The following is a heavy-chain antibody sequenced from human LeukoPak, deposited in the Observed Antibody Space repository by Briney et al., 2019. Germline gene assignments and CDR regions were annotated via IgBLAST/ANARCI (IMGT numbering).Heavy chain of an antibody. Sequence: PGGSLRLSCAASGFTVSNSYMSWVRQAPGKGLEWVSVIYSGGTTYYADSVKGRFTISRDNSKNTLYLQMNSLRAEDTAVYYCAKVPRDGYNYYFDYWGQGTLVTVSS. V-gene: IGHV3-53*01. CDR3: AKVPRDGYNYYFDY. D-gene: IGHD5-24*01. J-gene: IGHJ4*02. CDR1: GFTVSNSY. CDR2: IYSGGTT.